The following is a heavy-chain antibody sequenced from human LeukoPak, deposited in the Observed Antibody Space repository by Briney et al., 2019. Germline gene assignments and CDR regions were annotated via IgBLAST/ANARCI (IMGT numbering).Heavy chain of an antibody. V-gene: IGHV3-15*04. J-gene: IGHJ4*02. CDR3: TTYGSGRKFDY. Sequence: GSLRLSCAGSGFSFSSYGMHWVRQAPGKGLEWVGRIESKTDGGTTDYAAPVKGRFTISRDDSTNTLYLQMNSLKSEDTAVYYCTTYGSGRKFDYWGQGILVTVSS. CDR2: IESKTDGGTT. CDR1: GFSFSSYG. D-gene: IGHD3-10*01.